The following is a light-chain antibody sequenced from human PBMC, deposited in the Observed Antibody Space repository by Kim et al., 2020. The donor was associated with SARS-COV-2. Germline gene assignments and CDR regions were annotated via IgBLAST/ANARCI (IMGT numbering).Light chain of an antibody. J-gene: IGLJ2*01. CDR2: EVS. Sequence: QSALTQPASVSGSPGQSITISCTATSSDFGGFNLVSWYQQHPGKAPKLIIYEVSKRPSGVSNRFSGYKSGNTASLTISGLQAEDEADYYCSSYGAGSTSVFGGGTQLTVL. CDR3: SSYGAGSTSV. CDR1: SSDFGGFNL. V-gene: IGLV2-23*02.